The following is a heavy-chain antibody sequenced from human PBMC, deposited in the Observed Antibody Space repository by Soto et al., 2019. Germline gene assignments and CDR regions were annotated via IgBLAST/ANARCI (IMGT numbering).Heavy chain of an antibody. D-gene: IGHD3-22*01. Sequence: ASVKVSCKASGYTFTGYYMHWVRQAPGQGLEWMGWINPNSGGTNYAQKFQGWVTMTRDTSISTAYMELSRLRSDDTAVYYCARSGYYYDSSGYLRPFDYWGQGTLVTAPQ. CDR1: GYTFTGYY. CDR2: INPNSGGT. CDR3: ARSGYYYDSSGYLRPFDY. V-gene: IGHV1-2*04. J-gene: IGHJ4*02.